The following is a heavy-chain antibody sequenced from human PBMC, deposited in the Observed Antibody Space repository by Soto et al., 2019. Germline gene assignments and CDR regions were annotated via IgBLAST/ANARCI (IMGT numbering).Heavy chain of an antibody. V-gene: IGHV1-69*01. D-gene: IGHD3-22*01. Sequence: QVQLVQSGAEVKKPGSSVQVSCKASGGTFSSYAISWVRQAPGQGLEWMGGIIPIFGTANYAQKFQGRVTITADESTSTADMELSSLSSEDTAVYYCARVIARHYYDSRKVLSGMDVWGQGTTVTVSS. CDR1: GGTFSSYA. CDR3: ARVIARHYYDSRKVLSGMDV. J-gene: IGHJ6*02. CDR2: IIPIFGTA.